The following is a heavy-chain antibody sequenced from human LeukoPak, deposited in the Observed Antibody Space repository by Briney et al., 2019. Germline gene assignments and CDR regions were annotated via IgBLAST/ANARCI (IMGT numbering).Heavy chain of an antibody. CDR2: TYYTSKWFS. V-gene: IGHV6-1*01. Sequence: SQTLSLTYAISGNSVSNNYAAWNWIRQSPSRGLEWLGRTYYTSKWFSDYAVSVKGRITINPDTSRNQFSLQLNSVTPEDTAVYYCARATSRALDYWGQGTLVTVSS. J-gene: IGHJ4*02. CDR1: GNSVSNNYAA. CDR3: ARATSRALDY. D-gene: IGHD6-6*01.